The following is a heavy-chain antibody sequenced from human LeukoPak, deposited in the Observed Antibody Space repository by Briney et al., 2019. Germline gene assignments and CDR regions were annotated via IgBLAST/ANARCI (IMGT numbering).Heavy chain of an antibody. Sequence: GGSLRPSCAASGFTFSNAWMSWVRQAPGKGLEWVGRIKSKTDGGTTDYAAPVKRRFTISRDDSKNTLYLQMNSLKTEDTAVYYCTTDTYDYVWGSYRRYFDYWGQGTLVTVSS. J-gene: IGHJ4*02. CDR3: TTDTYDYVWGSYRRYFDY. CDR1: GFTFSNAW. V-gene: IGHV3-15*01. D-gene: IGHD3-16*02. CDR2: IKSKTDGGTT.